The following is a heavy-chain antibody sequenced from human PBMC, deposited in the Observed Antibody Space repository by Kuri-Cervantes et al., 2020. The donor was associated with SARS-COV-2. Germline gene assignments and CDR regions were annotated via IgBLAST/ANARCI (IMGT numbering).Heavy chain of an antibody. J-gene: IGHJ4*02. D-gene: IGHD2-2*01. CDR3: ARVLGSSTSCYWD. Sequence: GSLRLSCTVSGGTISSQSYYWGWIRQPPGKGLEWIGSVYYSGTTYYNPSLRSRVTISLDTSKNQLSLNLNSVTAADTAVFYCARVLGSSTSCYWDWGQGTLVTVSS. V-gene: IGHV4-39*01. CDR1: GGTISSQSYY. CDR2: VYYSGTT.